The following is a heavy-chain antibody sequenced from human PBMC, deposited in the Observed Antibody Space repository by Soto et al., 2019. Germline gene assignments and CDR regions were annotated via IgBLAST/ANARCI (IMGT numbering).Heavy chain of an antibody. J-gene: IGHJ3*02. V-gene: IGHV3-9*01. D-gene: IGHD3-16*02. CDR3: AKDMAITFGGVIGQTQDAFDI. Sequence: GGSLRLSCAASGFTFDDYAMHWVRQAPGKGLEWVSGISWNSGSIGYADSVKGRFTISRDNAKNSLYLQMNSLRAEDTALYYCAKDMAITFGGVIGQTQDAFDIWGQGTMVTVSS. CDR1: GFTFDDYA. CDR2: ISWNSGSI.